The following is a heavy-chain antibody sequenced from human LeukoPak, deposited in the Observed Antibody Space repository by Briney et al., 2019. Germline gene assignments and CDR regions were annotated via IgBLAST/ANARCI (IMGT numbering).Heavy chain of an antibody. CDR1: GYTFTGYY. Sequence: ASVKVSCKASGYTFTGYYMHWVRQAPGQGLEWMGWISPNSGGTNYAQKFQGRVTMTRDTSISTAYMELSRLRSDDTAVYYCARDPGYDFWSGFDYWGQGTLVTVSS. V-gene: IGHV1-2*02. CDR3: ARDPGYDFWSGFDY. J-gene: IGHJ4*02. D-gene: IGHD3-3*01. CDR2: ISPNSGGT.